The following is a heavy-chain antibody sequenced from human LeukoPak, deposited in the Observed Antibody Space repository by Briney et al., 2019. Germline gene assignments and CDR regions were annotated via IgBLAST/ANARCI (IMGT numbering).Heavy chain of an antibody. V-gene: IGHV5-51*01. CDR1: GYSFTNYW. Sequence: GESLKISCKGSGYSFTNYWIGWVRQMPGKGLEWMGIIYPGDSDTRYSPSFQGQVTISADKSISTAYLQWSSLKASDSAMYYCARICSSTSCWAFDYWGQGTLVTVSS. J-gene: IGHJ4*02. D-gene: IGHD2-2*01. CDR3: ARICSSTSCWAFDY. CDR2: IYPGDSDT.